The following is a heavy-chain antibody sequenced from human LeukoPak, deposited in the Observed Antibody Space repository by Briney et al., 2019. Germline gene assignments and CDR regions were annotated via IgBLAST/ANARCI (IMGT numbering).Heavy chain of an antibody. CDR1: GSTFITYA. Sequence: GGSLRLSCVASGSTFITYAMSWVRQAPGKGLEWVSSISGSGDTYYADSVRGRFTISRDNSKNMLYLQMSSLTADDMAVYYCAKNYHMDVWGEGTTVTVSS. CDR3: AKNYHMDV. CDR2: ISGSGDT. J-gene: IGHJ6*03. V-gene: IGHV3-23*01.